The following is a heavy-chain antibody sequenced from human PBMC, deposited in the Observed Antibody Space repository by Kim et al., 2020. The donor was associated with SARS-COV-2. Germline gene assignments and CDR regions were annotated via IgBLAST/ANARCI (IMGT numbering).Heavy chain of an antibody. J-gene: IGHJ4*02. V-gene: IGHV4-39*07. CDR3: AREAAAALDY. D-gene: IGHD6-13*01. CDR2: ST. Sequence: STYYNPSLKRRVTISVDTSKTQFSLKLSSVTAADTAVYYCAREAAAALDYWGQGTLVTVSS.